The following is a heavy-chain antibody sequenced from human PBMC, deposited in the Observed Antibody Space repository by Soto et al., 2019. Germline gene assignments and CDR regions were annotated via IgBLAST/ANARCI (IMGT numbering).Heavy chain of an antibody. D-gene: IGHD6-13*01. V-gene: IGHV6-1*01. CDR3: ARAGLDSSSWYLDY. CDR2: TYYRSKWYN. CDR1: GDSVSSNSAA. Sequence: LQTLSLTCAISGDSVSSNSAAWNWIRQSPSRGLEWLGRTYYRSKWYNDYAVSVKSRITINPDTSKNQFSLQLSSVTPEDTAVYYCARAGLDSSSWYLDYWGQGTLVTVSS. J-gene: IGHJ4*02.